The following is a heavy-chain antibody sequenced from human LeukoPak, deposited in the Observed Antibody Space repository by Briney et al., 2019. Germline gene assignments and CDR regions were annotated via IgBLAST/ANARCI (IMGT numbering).Heavy chain of an antibody. Sequence: PGGSLRLSCAASGFTFSSYAMSWVRQAPGKGLDWVSAISGSGVSTYYPDSVKGRFTISRDNSKNTLYLQMNSQRAEDTAIYYCAKGTPFRNFDYWGQGTLVTVSS. CDR2: ISGSGVST. CDR1: GFTFSSYA. V-gene: IGHV3-23*01. D-gene: IGHD1-14*01. CDR3: AKGTPFRNFDY. J-gene: IGHJ4*02.